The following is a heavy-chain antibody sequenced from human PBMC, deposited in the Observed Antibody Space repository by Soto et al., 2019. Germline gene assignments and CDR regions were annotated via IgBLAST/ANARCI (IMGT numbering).Heavy chain of an antibody. CDR1: GGSFSGYY. J-gene: IGHJ4*02. D-gene: IGHD4-17*01. CDR2: INHSGST. V-gene: IGHV4-34*01. Sequence: SETLSLTCAVYGGSFSGYYWTWIRQPPGTGLEWIGEINHSGSTNYNPSLKSRVTISVDRSKNQFSLKLSSVTAADTAVYYCARSQTTVTSYGYWGQGTLVTVSS. CDR3: ARSQTTVTSYGY.